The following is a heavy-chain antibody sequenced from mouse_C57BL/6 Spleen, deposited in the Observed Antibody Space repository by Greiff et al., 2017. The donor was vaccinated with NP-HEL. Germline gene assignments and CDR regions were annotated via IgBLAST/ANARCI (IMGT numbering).Heavy chain of an antibody. CDR2: IYPGSGNT. CDR1: GYTFTDYY. J-gene: IGHJ2*01. V-gene: IGHV1-76*01. Sequence: QVQLQQSGAELVRPGASVKLSCKASGYTFTDYYINWVKQRPGQGLEWIARIYPGSGNTYYNEKFKGKATLTAEKSSSTAYMQLSSLTSEDSAVYFCARFGPYYFDYWGQGTTLTVSS. CDR3: ARFGPYYFDY.